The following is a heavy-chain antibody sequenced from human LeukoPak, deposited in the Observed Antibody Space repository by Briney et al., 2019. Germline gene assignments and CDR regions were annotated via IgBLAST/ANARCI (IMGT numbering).Heavy chain of an antibody. Sequence: NSGGSLRLSCAASGFTFSDYYMTWIRQAPGKGLEWISYIAGSGTTMYYADSVKGRFTISRDNAKNSLYLQMNSLRVEDTAMYYCARVGSNWYWLDPWGQGTLVSVSS. V-gene: IGHV3-11*01. D-gene: IGHD6-13*01. J-gene: IGHJ5*02. CDR1: GFTFSDYY. CDR2: IAGSGTTM. CDR3: ARVGSNWYWLDP.